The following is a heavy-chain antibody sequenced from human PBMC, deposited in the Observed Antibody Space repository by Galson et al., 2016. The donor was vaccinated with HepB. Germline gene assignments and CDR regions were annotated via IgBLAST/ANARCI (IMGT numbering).Heavy chain of an antibody. D-gene: IGHD1-7*01. CDR2: INSEGSSS. CDR1: GFTFSNYW. J-gene: IGHJ4*02. Sequence: SLRLSCAASGFTFSNYWMHWVRQAPGKGLVWVSHINSEGSSSSYADSVEGRFTISRDNAKNTLYLQMNSLRAEDTAVYYCAEVSWNYETYWGQGTLVTVSS. CDR3: AEVSWNYETY. V-gene: IGHV3-74*01.